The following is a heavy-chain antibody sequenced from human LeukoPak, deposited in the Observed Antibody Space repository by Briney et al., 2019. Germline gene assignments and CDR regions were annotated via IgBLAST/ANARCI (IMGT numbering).Heavy chain of an antibody. Sequence: ASVTVSCKASGYTFASYYMHWVRQAPGQGLEWMGIINPSGGSTSYAQKFQGRVTMTRDTSTSTVYMELSSLRSEDTAVYYCARDPGGSGSYYNLGDEWGQGTLVTVSS. CDR1: GYTFASYY. D-gene: IGHD3-10*01. V-gene: IGHV1-46*01. CDR3: ARDPGGSGSYYNLGDE. CDR2: INPSGGST. J-gene: IGHJ4*02.